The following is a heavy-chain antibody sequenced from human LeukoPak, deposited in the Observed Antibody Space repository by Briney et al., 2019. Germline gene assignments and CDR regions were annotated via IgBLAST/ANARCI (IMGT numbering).Heavy chain of an antibody. CDR2: IYTSGST. J-gene: IGHJ4*02. CDR3: AHMTGYCSGGSCYSSDY. D-gene: IGHD2-15*01. CDR1: GDSINGYS. Sequence: PSETLSLTCSVSGDSINGYSWSWIRQPAGKGLEWIGRIYTSGSTNYNPSLKSRVTMSVDTSKNQFSLRLSSVTAADTAVYYCAHMTGYCSGGSCYSSDYWGQGTLVTVSS. V-gene: IGHV4-4*07.